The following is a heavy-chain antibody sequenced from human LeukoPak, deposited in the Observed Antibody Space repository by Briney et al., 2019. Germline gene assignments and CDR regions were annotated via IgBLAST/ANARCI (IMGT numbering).Heavy chain of an antibody. D-gene: IGHD6-6*01. J-gene: IGHJ5*02. CDR1: GYTFTSYY. V-gene: IGHV1-46*01. CDR2: INPSGGST. Sequence: ASVKVSCKASGYTFTSYYMRWVRQAPGQGLEWMGIINPSGGSTSYAQKFQGRVTMTRDMSTSTVYMELSSLRSEDTAVYYCARDGQNSSSTANWFDPWGQGTLVTVSS. CDR3: ARDGQNSSSTANWFDP.